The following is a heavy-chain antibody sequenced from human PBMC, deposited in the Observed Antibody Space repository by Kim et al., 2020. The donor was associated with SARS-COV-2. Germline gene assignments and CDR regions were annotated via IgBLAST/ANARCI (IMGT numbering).Heavy chain of an antibody. Sequence: GGSLRLSCAASGFSFDDYSMHWVRQAPGKGLEWVSLISWDGGSTYYADSVKGRFTISRDNSKNSLFLQMNSLRTEDTALYYCFVVIGQGYWGQGTLVTVS. V-gene: IGHV3-43*01. CDR3: FVVIGQGY. J-gene: IGHJ4*02. D-gene: IGHD2-21*01. CDR2: ISWDGGST. CDR1: GFSFDDYS.